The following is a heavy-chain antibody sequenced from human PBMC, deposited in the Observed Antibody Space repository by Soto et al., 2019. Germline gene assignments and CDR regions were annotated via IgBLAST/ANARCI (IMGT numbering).Heavy chain of an antibody. V-gene: IGHV1-69*13. D-gene: IGHD3-22*01. CDR3: ARGRGYYDSSGYSPEYFQH. CDR2: IIPIFGTA. Sequence: SLKVSCKASGGTFSSYAISWVRQAPGQGLEWMGGIIPIFGTANYAQKFQGRVTITADESTSTAYMELSSLRSEDTAVYYCARGRGYYDSSGYSPEYFQHWGQGTLVTVTS. CDR1: GGTFSSYA. J-gene: IGHJ1*01.